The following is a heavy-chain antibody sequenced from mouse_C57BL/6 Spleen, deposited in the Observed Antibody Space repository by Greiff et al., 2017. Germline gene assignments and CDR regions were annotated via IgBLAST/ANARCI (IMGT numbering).Heavy chain of an antibody. J-gene: IGHJ2*01. V-gene: IGHV1-59*01. CDR3: ARGGTTVVADGYFDY. CDR2: IDPSDSYT. CDR1: GYTFTSYW. D-gene: IGHD1-1*01. Sequence: QVQLQQPGAELVRPGTSVKLSCKASGYTFTSYWMHWVKQRPGQGLEWIGVIDPSDSYTNYNKEFKGKATLTVDTSSSTAYMQPSSLTSEDFAVYYCARGGTTVVADGYFDYWGQGTTLTVSS.